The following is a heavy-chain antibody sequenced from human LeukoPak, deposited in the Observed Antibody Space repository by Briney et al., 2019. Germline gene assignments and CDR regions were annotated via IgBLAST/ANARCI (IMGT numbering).Heavy chain of an antibody. CDR2: MNPNSGNT. J-gene: IGHJ6*03. CDR1: GYTFTSYD. CDR3: ARANYGSGSYYNDPHYYYYYYMDV. D-gene: IGHD3-10*01. V-gene: IGHV1-8*03. Sequence: ASVKVSCKASGYTFTSYDINWVRQATGQGLEWMGWMNPNSGNTGYAQKLQGRVTITRNTSISTAYMELSSLRSEDTAVYYCARANYGSGSYYNDPHYYYYYYMDVWGKGTTVTVSS.